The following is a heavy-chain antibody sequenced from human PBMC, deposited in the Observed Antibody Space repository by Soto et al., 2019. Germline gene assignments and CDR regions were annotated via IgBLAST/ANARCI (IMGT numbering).Heavy chain of an antibody. V-gene: IGHV4-59*01. D-gene: IGHD5-12*01. CDR1: GGSISSYY. J-gene: IGHJ6*02. CDR2: IYYSGRT. CDR3: ARVVSGSMDV. Sequence: SETLSLTCTVSGGSISSYYWSWIRQPPGKGLEWIGYIYYSGRTNYNPSLKSRVTISVDTSKNQFSLKLSSVTAADTAVYYCARVVSGSMDVWGQGTTVTVSS.